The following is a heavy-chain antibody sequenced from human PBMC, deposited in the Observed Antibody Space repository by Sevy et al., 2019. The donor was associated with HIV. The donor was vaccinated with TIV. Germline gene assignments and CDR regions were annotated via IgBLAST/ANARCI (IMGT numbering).Heavy chain of an antibody. J-gene: IGHJ4*02. Sequence: SETLSLTCTVSGGSISSYYWSWIRQPPGKGLEWIGYIYYSGSTNYNPSLKSRVTISVDTSKNQFSLKLSSVTAADTAVYYCARGRLYSSSSIDYWGQGTLVTVSS. CDR3: ARGRLYSSSSIDY. CDR1: GGSISSYY. CDR2: IYYSGST. D-gene: IGHD6-6*01. V-gene: IGHV4-59*01.